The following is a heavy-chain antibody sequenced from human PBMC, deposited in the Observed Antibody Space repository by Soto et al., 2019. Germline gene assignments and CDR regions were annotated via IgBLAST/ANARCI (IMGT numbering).Heavy chain of an antibody. Sequence: QVQLVESGGGVVQPGRSLRLSCAASGFTFSSYAMHWVRQAPGKGLEWVAVISYDGSNKYYADSVKGRFTISRDNSKNTLYLQMNSLRAEDTAVYYCARGEDIVLVPAAMSYYYYGMDVWGQGTKVTVSS. CDR1: GFTFSSYA. V-gene: IGHV3-30-3*01. J-gene: IGHJ6*02. CDR3: ARGEDIVLVPAAMSYYYYGMDV. D-gene: IGHD2-2*01. CDR2: ISYDGSNK.